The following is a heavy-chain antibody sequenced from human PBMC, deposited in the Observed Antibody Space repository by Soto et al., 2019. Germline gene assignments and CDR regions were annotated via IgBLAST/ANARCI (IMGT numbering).Heavy chain of an antibody. J-gene: IGHJ4*02. D-gene: IGHD6-19*01. CDR1: GFTFSSYE. CDR3: ARDHGIAVAGGDY. V-gene: IGHV3-48*03. CDR2: ISSSGSTI. Sequence: ESGGGLVQPGGSLRLSCAASGFTFSSYEMNWVRQAPGKGLEWVSYISSSGSTIYYADSVKGRFTISRDNAKNSLYLQMNSLRAEDTAVYYCARDHGIAVAGGDYWGQGTLVTVSS.